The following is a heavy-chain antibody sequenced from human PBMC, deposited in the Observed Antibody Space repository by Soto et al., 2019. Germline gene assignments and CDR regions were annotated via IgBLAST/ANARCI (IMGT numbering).Heavy chain of an antibody. CDR3: AKDRMGAGVRGYFAY. V-gene: IGHV3-30*18. D-gene: IGHD3-10*01. CDR2: ISYDGSNK. CDR1: GFTFSAYG. J-gene: IGHJ4*02. Sequence: QVQLVESGGGVVQPGRSLRLSCAGSGFTFSAYGMDWVRQAPGKGLEWVAVISYDGSNKYYADSVKGRFTISRDNSKNTLYLQMNSLRAADTAVYYCAKDRMGAGVRGYFAYWGQGTLVTVSS.